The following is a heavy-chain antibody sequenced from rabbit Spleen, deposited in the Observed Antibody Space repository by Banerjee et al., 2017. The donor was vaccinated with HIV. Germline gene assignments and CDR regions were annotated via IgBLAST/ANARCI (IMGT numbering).Heavy chain of an antibody. V-gene: IGHV1S40*01. CDR2: IYAGSTGTI. D-gene: IGHD4-1*01. CDR3: ARETSSGWGVVSYYFTL. CDR1: GFSFSSTHW. J-gene: IGHJ4*01. Sequence: QSLEESGGDLVKPGASLTLTCTASGFSFSSTHWIYWVRQAPGKGLEWIGTIYAGSTGTIDYASWAKGRFTISKTSSTTVTLQMTSLTAADTATYFCARETSSGWGVVSYYFTLWGPGTLVTVS.